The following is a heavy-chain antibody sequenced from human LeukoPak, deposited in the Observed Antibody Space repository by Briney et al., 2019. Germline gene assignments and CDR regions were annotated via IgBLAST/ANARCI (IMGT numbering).Heavy chain of an antibody. CDR1: GFTFSNFW. CDR2: IKQDGSEK. D-gene: IGHD3-9*01. CDR3: VRDRYDVLTGYNDAFDI. V-gene: IGHV3-7*01. J-gene: IGHJ3*02. Sequence: GGSLRVSCTVSGFTFSNFWMSWVRQAPGKGLEWMANIKQDGSEKYYVDSVKGRFTISRDNAKNSLYLQMNSLRAEDTAVYYCVRDRYDVLTGYNDAFDIWGHGTLVAVSS.